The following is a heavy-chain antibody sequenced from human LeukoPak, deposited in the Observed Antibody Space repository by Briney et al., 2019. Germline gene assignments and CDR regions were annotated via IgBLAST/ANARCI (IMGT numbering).Heavy chain of an antibody. CDR3: AKEGRYSSSWYDYFDY. D-gene: IGHD6-13*01. Sequence: GGSLRLSCAASGFXFSSYAISWVRQAPGKGLEWVSVISGSGSSTYYADSVKGRFTISRDNSKNTLYLQMNSLRAEDTAVYYCAKEGRYSSSWYDYFDYWDQGTLVTVSS. V-gene: IGHV3-23*01. CDR1: GFXFSSYA. J-gene: IGHJ4*02. CDR2: ISGSGSST.